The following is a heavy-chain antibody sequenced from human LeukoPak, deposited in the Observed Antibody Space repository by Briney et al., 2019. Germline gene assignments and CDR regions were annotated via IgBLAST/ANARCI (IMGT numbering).Heavy chain of an antibody. CDR2: IYYSGST. V-gene: IGHV4-59*08. D-gene: IGHD3-22*01. CDR1: GGSISSYY. Sequence: SETLSLTCTVSGGSISSYYWSWIRQPPGKGLEWIGYIYYSGSTNYNPSLKSRVTISVDTSKNQFSLKLSSVTAADTAVYYCARHYYDSSGYFYQDYWGQGTLVTVSS. CDR3: ARHYYDSSGYFYQDY. J-gene: IGHJ4*02.